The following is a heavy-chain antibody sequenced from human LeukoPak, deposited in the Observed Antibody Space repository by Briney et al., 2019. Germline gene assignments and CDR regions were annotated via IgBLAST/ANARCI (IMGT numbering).Heavy chain of an antibody. J-gene: IGHJ4*02. CDR2: SNPDGSST. CDR1: GFTFSSYW. CDR3: VCLGLGGLSLD. V-gene: IGHV3-74*01. Sequence: GGSLRLSCAASGFTFSSYWMHWVRQAPGKGLVWVSRSNPDGSSTTYADSVKGRFTISRDNAKNTLYLQMNSLRVEDTAVYYCVCLGLGGLSLDWGQGTLVTVSS. D-gene: IGHD3-16*01.